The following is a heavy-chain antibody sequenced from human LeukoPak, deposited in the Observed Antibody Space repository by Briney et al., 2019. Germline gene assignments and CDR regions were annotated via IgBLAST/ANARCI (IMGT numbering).Heavy chain of an antibody. CDR3: ASSSLPRRPDYFDY. Sequence: SETLSLTCTVSGYSISSSYYWSWIRQPPGKGLECIGYIYYSGSTNYNPSLKSRVTISVDTSKNQFPLKLSSVTAADTAVYYCASSSLPRRPDYFDYWGQGTLVTVSS. J-gene: IGHJ4*02. CDR2: IYYSGST. CDR1: GYSISSSYY. D-gene: IGHD6-6*01. V-gene: IGHV4-61*01.